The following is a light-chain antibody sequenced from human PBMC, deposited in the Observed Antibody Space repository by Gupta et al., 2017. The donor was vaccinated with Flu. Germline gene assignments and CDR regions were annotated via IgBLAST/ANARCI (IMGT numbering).Light chain of an antibody. CDR3: QQYDTYSGT. CDR1: QSIRNW. Sequence: IGDRVSITCRASQSIRNWLAWYQQKPGKAPNLLIYMASTLESGVPSRFSGSGSGTEFTLTISSLQPDDFATYYCQQYDTYSGTFGQGTRL. CDR2: MAS. V-gene: IGKV1-5*03. J-gene: IGKJ2*01.